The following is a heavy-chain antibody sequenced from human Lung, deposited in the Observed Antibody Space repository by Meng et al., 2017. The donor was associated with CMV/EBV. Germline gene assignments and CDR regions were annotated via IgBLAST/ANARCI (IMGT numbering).Heavy chain of an antibody. D-gene: IGHD2-8*01. CDR3: ARGVAVLQFLGKVYYFDS. Sequence: QLQLQESGSRLVTPSQTLSLTCSVSGESITSPGYSWTWIRQAPGQGLEWLGHIVHSGRTYSNPSLKTGVTMSLDRSKNQFSLSLSSVTAADTAVYYCARGVAVLQFLGKVYYFDSWGQGALVTVSS. J-gene: IGHJ4*02. CDR2: IVHSGRT. V-gene: IGHV4-30-2*01. CDR1: GESITSPGYS.